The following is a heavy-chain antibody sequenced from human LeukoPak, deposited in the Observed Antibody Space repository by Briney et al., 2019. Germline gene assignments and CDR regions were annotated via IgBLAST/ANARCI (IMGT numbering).Heavy chain of an antibody. J-gene: IGHJ4*02. CDR3: ARDLLRQYYYDSSGYYDY. D-gene: IGHD3-22*01. Sequence: SVKVSCKASGGTFSSFAISWVRQAPGQGLEWMGRIIPILGIANYAQKFQGRVTITTDKSTSTAYMELSSLRSEDTAVYYCARDLLRQYYYDSSGYYDYWGQGTLVTVSS. CDR1: GGTFSSFA. CDR2: IIPILGIA. V-gene: IGHV1-69*04.